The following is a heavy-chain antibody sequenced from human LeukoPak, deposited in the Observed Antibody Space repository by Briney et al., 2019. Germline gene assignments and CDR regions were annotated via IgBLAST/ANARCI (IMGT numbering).Heavy chain of an antibody. D-gene: IGHD1-1*01. CDR3: AKCNLNNCREGFDI. CDR1: GLTFSSHA. CDR2: ISVDSTT. V-gene: IGHV3-23*01. J-gene: IGHJ3*02. Sequence: GGSLRLSCAGSGLTFSSHALSWVRQAPGKGLDWVSSISVDSTTYYLDSVKGRFTISRDNSKSTLYLQMHSLRAEDTALYYCAKCNLNNCREGFDIWGQGTMVTVSS.